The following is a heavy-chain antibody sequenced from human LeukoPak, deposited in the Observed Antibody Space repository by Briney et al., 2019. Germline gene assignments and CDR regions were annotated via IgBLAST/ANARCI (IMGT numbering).Heavy chain of an antibody. CDR3: VRGGALYYDFWD. J-gene: IGHJ4*02. D-gene: IGHD3-3*01. V-gene: IGHV1-2*02. CDR2: INPNSGGT. Sequence: ASVKVSCKASGYTFTGYYMHWVRQAPGQGLEWMGWINPNSGGTNYAQKFQGRVTMTRDTSISTGYMELSRLKSDDTAVYYCVRGGALYYDFWDWGQGTLVTVSS. CDR1: GYTFTGYY.